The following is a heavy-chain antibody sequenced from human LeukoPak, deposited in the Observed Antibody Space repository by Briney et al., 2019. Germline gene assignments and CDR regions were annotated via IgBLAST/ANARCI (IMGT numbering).Heavy chain of an antibody. J-gene: IGHJ3*02. D-gene: IGHD5-18*01. Sequence: SETLSLTCSVSGYSIRNGYYWGWIRQPPGKGLEWIGYIYYSGSTNYNPSLKSRVTISVDTSKNQFSLKLSFVTAADTAVYYCARGVVSYGSDDAFDIWGQGTMVTVSS. V-gene: IGHV4-59*01. CDR2: IYYSGST. CDR3: ARGVVSYGSDDAFDI. CDR1: GYSIRNGYY.